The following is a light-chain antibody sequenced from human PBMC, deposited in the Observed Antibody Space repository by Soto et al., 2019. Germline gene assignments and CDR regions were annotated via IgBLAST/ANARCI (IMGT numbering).Light chain of an antibody. CDR3: SSYTSGSNLYV. V-gene: IGLV2-14*01. CDR2: NVS. Sequence: QSALTQPASVSGSPGQPITISCTGTSSDVGGYDYVSWYQQHTGKAPKLMIYNVSHRTSGVSNRFSGSKSGNTASLAISGRQAEDEAAYSCSSYTSGSNLYVFGAGTKVTVL. J-gene: IGLJ1*01. CDR1: SSDVGGYDY.